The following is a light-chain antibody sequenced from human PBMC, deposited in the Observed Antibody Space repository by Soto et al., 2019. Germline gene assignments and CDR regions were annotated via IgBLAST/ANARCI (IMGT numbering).Light chain of an antibody. Sequence: EIVLTQSPGTLSLSPGDRATLSCRASQSVSSSYLAWYQQKPGQAPRLLIYGASSRATGFPDRFSGSGSGTDFTLTISRLEPEDFAVYYWQQYDNSRSFTFGQGTKLEIK. V-gene: IGKV3-20*01. CDR2: GAS. CDR1: QSVSSSY. J-gene: IGKJ2*01. CDR3: QQYDNSRSFT.